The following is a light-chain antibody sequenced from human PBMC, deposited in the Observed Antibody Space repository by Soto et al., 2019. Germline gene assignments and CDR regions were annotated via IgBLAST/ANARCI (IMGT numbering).Light chain of an antibody. Sequence: QSVLTQPPSVSGAPGQRVTISCTGSSSNMEAGYDVHWYQQLPGTAPKLLIYGNNNRPSGVPDRFSGSKSGASGSLAITGLQAEDEADYYCQSYDSSLSGWVFGGGTKLTVL. V-gene: IGLV1-40*01. CDR3: QSYDSSLSGWV. CDR1: SSNMEAGYD. J-gene: IGLJ3*02. CDR2: GNN.